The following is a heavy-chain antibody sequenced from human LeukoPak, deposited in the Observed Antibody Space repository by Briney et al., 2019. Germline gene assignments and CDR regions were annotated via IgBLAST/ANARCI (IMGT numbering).Heavy chain of an antibody. V-gene: IGHV3-74*03. CDR1: GFTFSTYW. J-gene: IGHJ4*02. D-gene: IGHD1-26*01. Sequence: GGSLRLSCAASGFTFSTYWMHWVRQAPGKGLVWVSSINNDDGSSTKYADSVKGRFTISRDNAKNTLYLQMNSLRAEDTAVYYCARVGPSGSYYSYWGQGTLVTVSS. CDR2: INNDDGSST. CDR3: ARVGPSGSYYSY.